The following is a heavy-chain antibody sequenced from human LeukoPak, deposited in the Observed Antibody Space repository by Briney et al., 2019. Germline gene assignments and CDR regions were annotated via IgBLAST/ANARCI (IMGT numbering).Heavy chain of an antibody. J-gene: IGHJ4*02. CDR1: GGSISSSNYY. CDR2: MYYSGST. D-gene: IGHD3-16*01. Sequence: SETLSLTCTVSGGSISSSNYYWGWFRQPPGKGLEWIGSMYYSGSTYYNPSLKSRVTISVDTSKNQFSLKLSSVTAADTAVYYCARDGQGGYYFDYWGQGTLVTVSS. CDR3: ARDGQGGYYFDY. V-gene: IGHV4-39*07.